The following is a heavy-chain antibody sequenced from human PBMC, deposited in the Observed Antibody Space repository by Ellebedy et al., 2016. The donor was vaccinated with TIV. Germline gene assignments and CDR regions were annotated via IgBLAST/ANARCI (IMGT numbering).Heavy chain of an antibody. V-gene: IGHV4-34*01. J-gene: IGHJ4*02. CDR3: ASAPNWFYLDF. D-gene: IGHD3-10*01. Sequence: MPSETLSLTCTVFGASFRGDFWSWVRQSPGKGLEWIGDIKHRGGTNYNPSLESRVDISIDTTMNQFSLRLGSVTAADTGVYYCASAPNWFYLDFWGQGTLVSVSS. CDR2: IKHRGGT. CDR1: GASFRGDF.